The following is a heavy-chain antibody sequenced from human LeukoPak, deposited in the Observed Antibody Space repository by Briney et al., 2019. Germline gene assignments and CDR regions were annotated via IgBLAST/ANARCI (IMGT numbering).Heavy chain of an antibody. V-gene: IGHV4-39*07. CDR3: ARDRAEVAGLFDY. CDR1: GGSISSSSYY. CDR2: IYYSGST. J-gene: IGHJ4*02. Sequence: SETLSLTCTVSGGSISSSSYYWGWIRQPPGKGLEWIGSIYYSGSTYYNPSLKSRVTISVDTSKNQFSLKLSSVTAADTAVYYCARDRAEVAGLFDYWGQGTLVTVSS. D-gene: IGHD6-19*01.